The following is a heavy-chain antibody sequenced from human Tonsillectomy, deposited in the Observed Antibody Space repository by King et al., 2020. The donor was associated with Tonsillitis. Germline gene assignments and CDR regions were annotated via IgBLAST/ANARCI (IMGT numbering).Heavy chain of an antibody. V-gene: IGHV1-69*14. CDR2: SSPFFCKA. CDR1: GCTFSSYA. J-gene: IGHJ4*02. CDR3: ARDYGYKYYFDY. D-gene: IGHD5-24*01. Sequence: QLVQSGAEVKKPGSSVKVSFKASGCTFSSYAISWVGQAPGQGLEWMGGSSPFFCKANYAQKFQGRGTITADKSTRTAYMELISLRSEDTAVYYCARDYGYKYYFDYWGQGTLVTVSS.